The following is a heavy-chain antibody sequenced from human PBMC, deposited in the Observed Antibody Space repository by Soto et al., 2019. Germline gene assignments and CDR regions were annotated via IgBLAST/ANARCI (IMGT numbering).Heavy chain of an antibody. Sequence: EVQLVESGGGLIQRGGSLRLSCAASGLIVSRNYMSWVRQAPGKGLEWVSLIYGGGSTSYADSVKGRFTISRDNSKNRMYLQMNSLRVEATAVYYCARVVAGDIDYWGQGTLVTVSS. J-gene: IGHJ4*02. CDR1: GLIVSRNY. D-gene: IGHD6-19*01. V-gene: IGHV3-53*01. CDR2: IYGGGST. CDR3: ARVVAGDIDY.